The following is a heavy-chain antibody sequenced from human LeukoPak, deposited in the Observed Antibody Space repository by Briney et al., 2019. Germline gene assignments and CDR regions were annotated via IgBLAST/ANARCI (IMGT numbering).Heavy chain of an antibody. Sequence: ASVNVCCKASGYTFTGYYIHWVRQAPGQGLEWMGWINPDSGGTSSAQKFQGRVTMTRDTSTSTAYMELNRLRSDDTAVYYCARAGGGYSSGWGAFDIWGQGTMVTVS. J-gene: IGHJ3*02. CDR3: ARAGGGYSSGWGAFDI. D-gene: IGHD5-18*01. CDR1: GYTFTGYY. V-gene: IGHV1-2*02. CDR2: INPDSGGT.